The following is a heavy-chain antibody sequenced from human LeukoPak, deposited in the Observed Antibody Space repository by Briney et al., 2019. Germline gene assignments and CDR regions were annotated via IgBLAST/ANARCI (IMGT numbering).Heavy chain of an antibody. CDR3: ARHIGGGIEDMDV. J-gene: IGHJ6*03. CDR2: IYVTGT. D-gene: IGHD3-16*02. CDR1: GGSIGTYY. Sequence: SETLSLTCTVSGGSIGTYYWSWIRQSPGKGLEWIGYIYVTGTRYNPYLQSRVTISVDRSRNQFFLQMSSVTAADTAVYYCARHIGGGIEDMDVWGKGTKVIVSS. V-gene: IGHV4-59*08.